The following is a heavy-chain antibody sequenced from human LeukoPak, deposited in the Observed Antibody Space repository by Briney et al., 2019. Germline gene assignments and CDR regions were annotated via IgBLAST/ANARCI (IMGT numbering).Heavy chain of an antibody. V-gene: IGHV3-21*01. D-gene: IGHD1-20*01. CDR3: ARVGNLYNWNDEGGY. CDR1: GFTFSSYS. Sequence: PGGSLRLSCAASGFTFSSYSMNWVRQAPGKGLEWVSSISSGSSYIYYADSVKGRFTISRDNAKNSLYLQMNSLRAEDTAVYYCARVGNLYNWNDEGGYWGQGTLVTVSS. J-gene: IGHJ4*02. CDR2: ISSGSSYI.